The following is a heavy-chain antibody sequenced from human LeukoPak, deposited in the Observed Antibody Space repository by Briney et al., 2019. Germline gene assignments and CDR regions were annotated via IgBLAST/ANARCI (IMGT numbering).Heavy chain of an antibody. J-gene: IGHJ5*02. CDR2: IYSDGST. D-gene: IGHD3-16*01. CDR3: ARDGPPLAPRFDP. Sequence: GGSLRLPCAASGFTVSSNYMSWVRQAPGKGLEWVSLIYSDGSTSYADSVKGRFTISRDNSKNTLYLQMNSLRAEDTAMYYCARDGPPLAPRFDPWGPGTLVTVSS. V-gene: IGHV3-53*01. CDR1: GFTVSSNY.